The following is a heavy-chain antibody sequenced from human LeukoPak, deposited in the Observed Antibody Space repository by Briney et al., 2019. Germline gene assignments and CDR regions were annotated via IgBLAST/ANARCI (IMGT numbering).Heavy chain of an antibody. J-gene: IGHJ4*02. CDR3: ARAIVFRSLDY. V-gene: IGHV3-53*05. CDR2: IYSGGST. Sequence: GGSLRLSCAASRFTVSSNYMSWVRQAPGKGLEWVSVIYSGGSTYYADSVKGRFTISRDNSKNTLYLQMNSLRAEDTAVYYCARAIVFRSLDYWGQGTLVTVSS. D-gene: IGHD2-15*01. CDR1: RFTVSSNY.